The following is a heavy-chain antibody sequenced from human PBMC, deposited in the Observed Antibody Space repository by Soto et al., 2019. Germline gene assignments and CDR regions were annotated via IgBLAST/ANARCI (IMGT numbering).Heavy chain of an antibody. D-gene: IGHD2-2*01. CDR2: ISGSGIST. Sequence: GGSVRLSCAASGFTFRSYAMRWVRQAPGKGLEWVSGISGSGISTHYADSVKGRFTISRDNSKNTLYVQMNSLRAEDTAVYYCAKEYISTTCSTLFDTWCQGTLLTVSA. CDR1: GFTFRSYA. CDR3: AKEYISTTCSTLFDT. J-gene: IGHJ5*02. V-gene: IGHV3-23*01.